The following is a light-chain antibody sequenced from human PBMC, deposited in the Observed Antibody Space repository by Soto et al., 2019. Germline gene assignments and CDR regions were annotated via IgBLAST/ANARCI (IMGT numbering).Light chain of an antibody. CDR1: QSVSSN. V-gene: IGKV3-15*01. CDR2: GTS. J-gene: IGKJ5*01. Sequence: EIVMTQSPATLSVSPGERATLSCWASQSVSSNLAWYQHKPGQAPRLLIYGTSTRATGIPDRFNGSGSGTEFTLTISGLQSEDFAVYYCQQYKSWPPITFGQGTRLELK. CDR3: QQYKSWPPIT.